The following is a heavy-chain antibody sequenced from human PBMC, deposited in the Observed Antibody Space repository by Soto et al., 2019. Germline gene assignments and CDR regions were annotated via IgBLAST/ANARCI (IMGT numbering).Heavy chain of an antibody. V-gene: IGHV3-53*02. Sequence: EVQLVETGGGLIQPGGSLRLSCAASGFTVSSNYMSWVRQAPGKGLEWVSVIYSGGSTYYADSVKGRFTISRDNSKNTLYLQMNSLRAEDTAVYYCARYCSGGSGFLQTADAFDIWGQGTMVTVSS. CDR3: ARYCSGGSGFLQTADAFDI. D-gene: IGHD2-15*01. J-gene: IGHJ3*02. CDR1: GFTVSSNY. CDR2: IYSGGST.